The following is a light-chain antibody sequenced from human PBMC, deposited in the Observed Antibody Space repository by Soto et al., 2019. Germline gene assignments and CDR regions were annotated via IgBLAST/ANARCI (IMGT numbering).Light chain of an antibody. V-gene: IGLV1-40*01. J-gene: IGLJ2*01. CDR2: DNT. CDR1: SSNIGANSD. CDR3: QSYDRSLSGNVV. Sequence: QSVLTQPPSVSGAPGQRVTITCTGSSSNIGANSDVHWYQQLPGTAPKLLIHDNTNRPSGVPDRFSGSKSGTSASLVITGLQAEDEADYYCQSYDRSLSGNVVFGGGTQLTVL.